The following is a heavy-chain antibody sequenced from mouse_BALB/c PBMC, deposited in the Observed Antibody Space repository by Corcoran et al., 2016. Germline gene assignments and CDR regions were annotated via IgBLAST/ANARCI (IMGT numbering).Heavy chain of an antibody. V-gene: IGHV9-1*02. J-gene: IGHJ4*01. CDR2: INTYTGEP. CDR3: ARDSSGYDAMDY. D-gene: IGHD3-2*01. Sequence: QIQLVQSGPELKKPGETVKISCKASGYTFTNYGMNWVKQAPGKGLKWMGWINTYTGEPTYADAFKGRFAFSLETSASTAYLQINNLKNEDMATYFCARDSSGYDAMDYWGQGTSVTVSS. CDR1: GYTFTNYG.